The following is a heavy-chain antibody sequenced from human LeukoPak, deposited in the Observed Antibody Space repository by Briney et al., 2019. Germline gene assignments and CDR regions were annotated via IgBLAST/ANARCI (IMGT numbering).Heavy chain of an antibody. CDR1: GFTFSSYG. Sequence: GGSLRLSCAASGFTFSSYGMHCVRHAPGKGLEGVAFIRYDGSNIYYADSVKGRFTISRDSPKNTLYLQMNSLRAEDTAVYYCAKDQATSTWYQGYSGQGTLVTVSS. J-gene: IGHJ4*02. V-gene: IGHV3-30*02. CDR3: AKDQATSTWYQGY. D-gene: IGHD6-13*01. CDR2: IRYDGSNI.